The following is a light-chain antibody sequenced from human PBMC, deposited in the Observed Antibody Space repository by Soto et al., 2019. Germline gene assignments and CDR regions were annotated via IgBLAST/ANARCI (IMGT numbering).Light chain of an antibody. CDR3: CSYAGSYTWV. CDR2: DVN. Sequence: QSALTQPRSVSGSPGQSVTLSCTGTSSDVGSYNYVSWYQQHPGKAPKLMIDDVNKRPSGVPDRFSGSRSGNTASPTISGLQAEDEADYYCCSYAGSYTWVFGGGTKVTVL. CDR1: SSDVGSYNY. V-gene: IGLV2-11*01. J-gene: IGLJ3*02.